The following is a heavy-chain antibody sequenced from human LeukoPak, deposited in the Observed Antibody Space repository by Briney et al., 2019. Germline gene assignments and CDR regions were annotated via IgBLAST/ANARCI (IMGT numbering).Heavy chain of an antibody. Sequence: QSGGSLRLSCAASGFTFSSYAMSWVRQAPGKGLEWVSAISGSGGSTYYADSVRGRFTISRDNSKNTLYLQMNSLRAEDTAVYYCATSLVGTKGPFDDWGQGTLVTVSS. CDR3: ATSLVGTKGPFDD. D-gene: IGHD1/OR15-1a*01. CDR2: ISGSGGST. CDR1: GFTFSSYA. V-gene: IGHV3-23*01. J-gene: IGHJ4*02.